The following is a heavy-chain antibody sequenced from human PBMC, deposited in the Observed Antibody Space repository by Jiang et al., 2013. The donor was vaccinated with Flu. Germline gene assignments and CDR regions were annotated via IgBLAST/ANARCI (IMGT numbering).Heavy chain of an antibody. Sequence: AVSGGSISSGGYSWSWIRQPPGKGLEWIGYIYHSGSTYYNPSLKSRVTISVDRSKNQFSLKLSSVTAADTAVYYCASSYYYGSGSYLHWGQGTLVTVSS. J-gene: IGHJ4*02. CDR3: ASSYYYGSGSYLH. CDR2: IYHSGST. V-gene: IGHV4-30-2*01. D-gene: IGHD3-10*01. CDR1: GGSISSGGYS.